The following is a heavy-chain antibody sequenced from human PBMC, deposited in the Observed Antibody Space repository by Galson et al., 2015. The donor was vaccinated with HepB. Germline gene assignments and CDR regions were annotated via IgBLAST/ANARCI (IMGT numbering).Heavy chain of an antibody. Sequence: SLRLSCAASGFTFSNAWMSWVRQAPGKGLEWVGRIKSKTDGGTTDYAAPVKGRFTISRDDSKNTLYLQMNSLKTADTAVYYCTTDLIHGYDCLDYWGQGTLVTVSS. J-gene: IGHJ4*02. CDR1: GFTFSNAW. D-gene: IGHD5-12*01. CDR2: IKSKTDGGTT. CDR3: TTDLIHGYDCLDY. V-gene: IGHV3-15*01.